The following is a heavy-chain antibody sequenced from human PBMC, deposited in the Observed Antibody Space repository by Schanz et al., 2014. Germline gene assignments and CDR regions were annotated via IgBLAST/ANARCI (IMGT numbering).Heavy chain of an antibody. Sequence: EVQLVESGGCLIQPWGSLRLSCVVSGFTFRGYAMSWVRQAPGKGLQWVSTISNGGGGYISYADSVKGRFTISRDNSKNTLYLQMNSLRTEDTAVYFCAKSYDTSGYSGFDYWGQGTLVTVSS. V-gene: IGHV3-23*04. J-gene: IGHJ4*02. CDR2: ISNGGGGYI. CDR3: AKSYDTSGYSGFDY. D-gene: IGHD3-22*01. CDR1: GFTFRGYA.